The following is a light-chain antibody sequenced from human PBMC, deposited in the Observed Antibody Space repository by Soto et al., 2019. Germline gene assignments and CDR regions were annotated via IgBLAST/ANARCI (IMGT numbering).Light chain of an antibody. CDR1: RNKFGSGYD. CDR2: GNS. CDR3: QSYDSSLSGYV. Sequence: QSVLTQPPSVSGTPGQRVTISCTGRRNKFGSGYDVHWYQQLPGTAPTLLISGNSNRPSGVPDRLSGSKSGTSASLAITGLRAEDEADYFCQSYDSSLSGYVFGSGTKVTGL. V-gene: IGLV1-40*01. J-gene: IGLJ1*01.